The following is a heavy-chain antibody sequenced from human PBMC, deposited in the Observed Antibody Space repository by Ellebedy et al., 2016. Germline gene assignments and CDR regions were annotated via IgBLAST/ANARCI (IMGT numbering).Heavy chain of an antibody. CDR1: GFTFSSYA. V-gene: IGHV3-23*01. CDR2: ISGSGGST. Sequence: GESLKISXAASGFTFSSYAMSWVRQAPGKGLEWVSAISGSGGSTYYADSVKGRFTISRDNSKNRVYLQMNSLRVEDTAVYYCARVRSSGFYSNYDLDVWGQGTTVTVSS. CDR3: ARVRSSGFYSNYDLDV. D-gene: IGHD3-22*01. J-gene: IGHJ6*02.